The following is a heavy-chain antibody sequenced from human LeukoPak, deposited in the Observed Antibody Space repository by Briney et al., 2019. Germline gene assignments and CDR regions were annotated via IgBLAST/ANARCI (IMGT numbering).Heavy chain of an antibody. CDR2: IYSGGST. J-gene: IGHJ6*02. CDR3: ARDPLWFGELDYYYYYGMDV. V-gene: IGHV3-53*04. CDR1: GFIVSSNY. D-gene: IGHD3-10*01. Sequence: GGSLRLSCAASGFIVSSNYMSWVRQAPGKGLEWVSVIYSGGSTYYADSVKGRFTISRHNSKNTLYLQMNSLRAEDTAVYYCARDPLWFGELDYYYYYGMDVWGQGTTVTVSS.